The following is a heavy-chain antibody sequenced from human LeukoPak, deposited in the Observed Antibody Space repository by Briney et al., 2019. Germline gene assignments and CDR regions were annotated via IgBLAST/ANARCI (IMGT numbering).Heavy chain of an antibody. D-gene: IGHD6-19*01. CDR2: INPNSGGT. Sequence: ASVKVSCKASGGTFSSYAISWVRQAPGQGLEWMGRINPNSGGTNYAQKFQGRVTMTRDTSISTAYMELSRLRSDDTAVYYCARGLSGCDYWGQGTLVTVSS. CDR3: ARGLSGCDY. J-gene: IGHJ4*02. CDR1: GGTFSSYA. V-gene: IGHV1-2*06.